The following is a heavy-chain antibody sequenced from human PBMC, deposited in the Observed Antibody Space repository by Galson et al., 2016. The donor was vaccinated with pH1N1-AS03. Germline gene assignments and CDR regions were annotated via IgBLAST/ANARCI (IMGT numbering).Heavy chain of an antibody. V-gene: IGHV5-51*01. D-gene: IGHD6-25*01. CDR2: IHPIDSDA. CDR3: SRHNEAATLSAPSDA. J-gene: IGHJ5*02. Sequence: QSGAEVKKPGESLKISCKTSGYSFTNSWIACVRQMPGKGLEWMGFIHPIDSDARYNPSFKGQVTISADNSINTAHLQRSSLKASDTAIYYCSRHNEAATLSAPSDAWGQGTLVTVSS. CDR1: GYSFTNSW.